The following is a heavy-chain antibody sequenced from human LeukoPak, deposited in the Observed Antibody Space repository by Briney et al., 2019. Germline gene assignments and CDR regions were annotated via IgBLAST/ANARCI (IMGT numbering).Heavy chain of an antibody. J-gene: IGHJ4*02. Sequence: ASETLSLTCAVYGGSFSGYYWSWIRQPPGKGLEWIGEIKHSGSTNSNPSLKSRVTISVDTSKNQFSLKLSSVTAADTAVYYCARDIRGNFDYWGQGTLVTVSS. CDR1: GGSFSGYY. V-gene: IGHV4-34*01. CDR2: IKHSGST. CDR3: ARDIRGNFDY. D-gene: IGHD3-10*01.